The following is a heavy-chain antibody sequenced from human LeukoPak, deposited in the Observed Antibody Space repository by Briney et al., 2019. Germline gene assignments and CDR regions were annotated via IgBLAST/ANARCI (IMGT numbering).Heavy chain of an antibody. CDR2: IIPYLFTA. Sequence: GSSVKVSCEASGGTFSRHAISWVRQAPGQGLEWMGGIIPYLFTANYAGKFQSRVTITADDSTSTAYMELRSLTSEDTAVYYCARVDHPHYYWGQGTLVTVSS. CDR1: GGTFSRHA. J-gene: IGHJ4*02. D-gene: IGHD1-14*01. V-gene: IGHV1-69*01. CDR3: ARVDHPHYY.